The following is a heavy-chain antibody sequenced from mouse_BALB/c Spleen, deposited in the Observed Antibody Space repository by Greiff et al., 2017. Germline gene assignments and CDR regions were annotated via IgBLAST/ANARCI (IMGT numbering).Heavy chain of an antibody. CDR3: ATYGYDGGYFDV. D-gene: IGHD2-2*01. Sequence: VQLVESGPGLVAPSQSLSITCTVSGFSLTSYGVHWVRQPPGKGLEWLGVIWAGGSTNYNSALMSRLSISKDNSKSQVFLKMNSLQTDDTAMYYCATYGYDGGYFDVWGAGTTVTVSS. V-gene: IGHV2-9*02. J-gene: IGHJ1*01. CDR1: GFSLTSYG. CDR2: IWAGGST.